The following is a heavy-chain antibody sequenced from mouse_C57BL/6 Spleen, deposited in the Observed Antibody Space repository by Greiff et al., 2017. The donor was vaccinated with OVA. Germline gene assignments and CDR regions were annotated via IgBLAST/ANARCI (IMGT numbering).Heavy chain of an antibody. J-gene: IGHJ3*01. V-gene: IGHV1-82*01. CDR2: IYPGDGDT. CDR1: GYAFSSSW. CDR3: AREGGQLRRLGFAY. Sequence: QVQLQQSGPELVKPGASVKISCKASGYAFSSSWMNWVKQRPGKGLEWIGRIYPGDGDTNYNGKFKGKATLTADKSSSTAYMQLSSLTSEDAAVYCWAREGGQLRRLGFAYWGQGTLVTVSA. D-gene: IGHD3-2*02.